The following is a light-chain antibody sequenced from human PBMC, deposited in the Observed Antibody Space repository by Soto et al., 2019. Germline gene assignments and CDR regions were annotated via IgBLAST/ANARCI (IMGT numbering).Light chain of an antibody. Sequence: LTQPGSVSGSPGQSITISCSDVGPYNSVSWYQHHRGKAPKLIIYEVKNRPSGVSNRFSGSRSGNTASLTISGLQTEDDSDYYCSSYTSANTLIFGGGTKVTVL. CDR1: DVGPYNS. CDR2: EVK. V-gene: IGLV2-14*01. CDR3: SSYTSANTLI. J-gene: IGLJ2*01.